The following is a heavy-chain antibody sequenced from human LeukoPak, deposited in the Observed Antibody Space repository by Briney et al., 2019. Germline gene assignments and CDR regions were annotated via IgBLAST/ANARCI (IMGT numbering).Heavy chain of an antibody. CDR3: ARSTYSSSWTQYYYYYYGMDV. V-gene: IGHV4-59*01. CDR2: IYYSGST. Sequence: SETLSLTCTVSGGSISSYYWSWIRQPPGKGLEWIGYIYYSGSTNYNPSLKSRVTISVDTSKNQFSLKLSSVTAADTAVYYCARSTYSSSWTQYYYYYYGMDVWGQGTTVTVSS. D-gene: IGHD6-13*01. CDR1: GGSISSYY. J-gene: IGHJ6*02.